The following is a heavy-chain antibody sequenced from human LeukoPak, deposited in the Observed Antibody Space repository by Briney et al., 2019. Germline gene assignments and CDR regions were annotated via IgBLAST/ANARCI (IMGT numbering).Heavy chain of an antibody. J-gene: IGHJ6*03. CDR2: TSSTGSYM. CDR1: GFTLSSNG. V-gene: IGHV3-21*01. CDR3: ARTYSSGWYDLYYMDV. Sequence: AGGSLRLSCAASGFTLSSNGISWVRQAPGKGLEWVSSTSSTGSYMYYEDSVKGRFTISRDNAKNPLFLQMNSLRAEDTAVYYCARTYSSGWYDLYYMDVWGKGTTVTVSS. D-gene: IGHD6-19*01.